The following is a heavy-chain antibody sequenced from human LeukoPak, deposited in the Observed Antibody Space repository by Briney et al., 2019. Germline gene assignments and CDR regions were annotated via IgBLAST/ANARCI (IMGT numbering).Heavy chain of an antibody. Sequence: EASERVSCKASGYPFSTYDINWVRQATGQGLEWMGWMNPNSGATGYAQRFQGRVTMTRNTSISTAYRDLRSLKSEDTAVYYCARGTIAVAARDVWVDPWGQGTLVTVSS. D-gene: IGHD6-19*01. CDR2: MNPNSGAT. CDR1: GYPFSTYD. CDR3: ARGTIAVAARDVWVDP. J-gene: IGHJ5*02. V-gene: IGHV1-8*01.